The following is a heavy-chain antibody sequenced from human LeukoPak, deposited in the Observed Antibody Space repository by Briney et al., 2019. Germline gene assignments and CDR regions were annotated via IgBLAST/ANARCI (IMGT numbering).Heavy chain of an antibody. D-gene: IGHD6-6*01. Sequence: ASVKVSCKASGCTFTSYDINWVRQATGQGLEWMGWMNPNSGNTGYAQKFQGRVTITRNTSISTAYMELSSLRSEDTAVYYCARGGCSSSSWTPYYYYMDVWGKGTTVTVSS. J-gene: IGHJ6*03. V-gene: IGHV1-8*03. CDR2: MNPNSGNT. CDR1: GCTFTSYD. CDR3: ARGGCSSSSWTPYYYYMDV.